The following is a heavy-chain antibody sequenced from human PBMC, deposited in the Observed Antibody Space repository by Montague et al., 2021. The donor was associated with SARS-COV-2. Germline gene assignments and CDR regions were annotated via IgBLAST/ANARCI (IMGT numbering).Heavy chain of an antibody. D-gene: IGHD1-26*01. V-gene: IGHV3-30-3*01. CDR1: GFTFSSYA. CDR2: ISYDGSNK. J-gene: IGHJ3*02. Sequence: SLRLSCAASGFTFSSYAMHWARQAPGKGLEWVAVISYDGSNKYYADSVKGRFTISRDNSKNTLYLQMNSLRAEDTAVYYCARPSSGSYYHAFDIWGQGTMVTVSS. CDR3: ARPSSGSYYHAFDI.